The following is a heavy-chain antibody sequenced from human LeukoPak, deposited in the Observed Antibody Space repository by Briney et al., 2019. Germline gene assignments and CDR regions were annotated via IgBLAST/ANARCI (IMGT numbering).Heavy chain of an antibody. CDR3: ASRKLGNDY. J-gene: IGHJ4*02. CDR1: GGSISSYY. V-gene: IGHV4-59*01. Sequence: SETPSLTCTVSGGSISSYYWSWIRQPPGKGLECIGYIHYTGSTNYNASLKSRVTISVDTSKNQFSLKLNSVTAADTAVYYCASRKLGNDYWGQGTLVTVS. D-gene: IGHD7-27*01. CDR2: IHYTGST.